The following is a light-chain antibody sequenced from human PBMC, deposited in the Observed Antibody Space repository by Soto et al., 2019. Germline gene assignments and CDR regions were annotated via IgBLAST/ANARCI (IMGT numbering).Light chain of an antibody. CDR1: TSNVGSNL. V-gene: IGLV1-47*02. CDR2: NDY. J-gene: IGLJ2*01. CDR3: AVWDDSLSGVV. Sequence: SVLAQPPSASGTPGQRVTISCSGSTSNVGSNLASWYQQLPGSAPILLIYNDYERPSGVPDRFSGSKSGTSASLGISGLRSEDEADYFCAVWDDSLSGVVFGGGTQLTVL.